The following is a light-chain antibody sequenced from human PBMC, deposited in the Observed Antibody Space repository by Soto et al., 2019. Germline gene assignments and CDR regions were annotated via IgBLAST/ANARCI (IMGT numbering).Light chain of an antibody. Sequence: DIRLTQSPSFLSTSVGDRITITCRASQGINSYLAWYQQRPGKAPRLLISAASTLQSGVPSRFSGSGSGTEFTLTISSLQPEDFATYYCQQVDSFPVTFGGGTRVEIK. CDR1: QGINSY. J-gene: IGKJ4*01. CDR2: AAS. CDR3: QQVDSFPVT. V-gene: IGKV1-9*01.